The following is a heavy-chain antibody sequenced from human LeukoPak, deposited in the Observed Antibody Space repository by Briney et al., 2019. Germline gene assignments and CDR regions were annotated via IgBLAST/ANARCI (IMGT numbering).Heavy chain of an antibody. D-gene: IGHD3-22*01. Sequence: GGSLRLSCAASGFTFSSYAMSWVRQAPGKGLEWVSVISGSGDSTYYADSVKGRFTISRDNSKNTLYLQMNSLRAEDTAVYYCAKDRSPYYDSSGPWVDWGQGTLVTVSS. CDR3: AKDRSPYYDSSGPWVD. CDR2: ISGSGDST. J-gene: IGHJ4*02. V-gene: IGHV3-23*01. CDR1: GFTFSSYA.